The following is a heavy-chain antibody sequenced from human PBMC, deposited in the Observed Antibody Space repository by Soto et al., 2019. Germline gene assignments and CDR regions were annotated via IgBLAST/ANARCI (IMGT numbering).Heavy chain of an antibody. J-gene: IGHJ6*02. CDR3: GREKVAARDNYYGLDV. Sequence: QVQLVESGGGVVQPGRSLRLSCAASGFSFSIYAIHWVRQAPGKGLEWVVVTSYDGSNKYYADSVEGRFTISRDNSKNTPNQQMHGPRPEDTAVFFCGREKVAARDNYYGLDVWGQGTTVTVSS. CDR1: GFSFSIYA. V-gene: IGHV3-30-3*01. D-gene: IGHD2-15*01. CDR2: TSYDGSNK.